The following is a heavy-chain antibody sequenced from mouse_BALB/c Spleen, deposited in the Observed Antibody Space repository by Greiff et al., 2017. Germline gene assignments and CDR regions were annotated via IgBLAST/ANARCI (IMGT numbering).Heavy chain of an antibody. Sequence: EVKLQESGPGLVKPSQSLSLTCTVTGYSITSDYAWNWIRQFPGNKLEWMGYISYSGSTSYNPSLKSRISITRDTSKNQFFLQLNSVTTEDTATYYCARRWDFWYFDVWGAGTTVTVSS. J-gene: IGHJ1*01. D-gene: IGHD4-1*01. CDR1: GYSITSDYA. V-gene: IGHV3-2*02. CDR2: ISYSGST. CDR3: ARRWDFWYFDV.